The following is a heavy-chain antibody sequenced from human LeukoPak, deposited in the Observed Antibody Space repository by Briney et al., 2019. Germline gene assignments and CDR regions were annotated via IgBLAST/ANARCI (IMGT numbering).Heavy chain of an antibody. D-gene: IGHD5-12*01. CDR2: IYYGQTI. CDR3: VRHDGRGGATMGALDS. Sequence: KPSETLSLTCTISAASISSSSHHWGWIRQSPGKGLEWIGSIYYGQTIYYNPSLNSRVTISVLTSKDQFTLQLNSVTAADTAVYYCVRHDGRGGATMGALDSWGQGSLVTVSS. CDR1: AASISSSSHH. J-gene: IGHJ4*02. V-gene: IGHV4-39*01.